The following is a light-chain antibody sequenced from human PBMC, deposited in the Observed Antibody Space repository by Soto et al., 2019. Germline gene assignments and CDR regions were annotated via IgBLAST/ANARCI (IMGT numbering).Light chain of an antibody. J-gene: IGKJ5*01. CDR1: QSLITRY. CDR2: GAS. CDR3: QQDGTSPT. V-gene: IGKV3-20*01. Sequence: EIVLTQSPGTLSLFPGERATLSCRASQSLITRYLAWYQQKPGQAPRLLIYGASSRATGIPDRFSGSGSGTDFTLTISRLEPEDFKVYSCQQDGTSPTYGQGTRLEI.